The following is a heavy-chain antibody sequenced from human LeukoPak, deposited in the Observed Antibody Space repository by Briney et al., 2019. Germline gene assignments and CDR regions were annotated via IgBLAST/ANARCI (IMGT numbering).Heavy chain of an antibody. Sequence: APVKVCCKVSGYTLTELSMHWVRQSPGKGLEWMGGFDPEDGETIYAQKFQSRVTMTEDTSTDTAYMELSSLRSEDTAVYYCATDPMVRGVIAFDYWGPGNLGSVSS. D-gene: IGHD3-10*01. V-gene: IGHV1-24*01. CDR2: FDPEDGET. CDR1: GYTLTELS. J-gene: IGHJ4*02. CDR3: ATDPMVRGVIAFDY.